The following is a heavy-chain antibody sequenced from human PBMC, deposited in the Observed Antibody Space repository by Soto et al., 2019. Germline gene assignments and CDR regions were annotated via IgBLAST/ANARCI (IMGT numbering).Heavy chain of an antibody. V-gene: IGHV1-69*12. CDR2: NIPVFGTA. D-gene: IGHD1-26*01. Sequence: QVQLVQSGAEVKKPGSSVKVSCKASGGTFSSYAISWVRQAPGQGLEWMGGNIPVFGTANYAQKFQGRVTITADESTSTAYMELGSLGSEDTAVYYCAREVIVGGYYYDGMDVWGQGTTVTVSS. J-gene: IGHJ6*02. CDR1: GGTFSSYA. CDR3: AREVIVGGYYYDGMDV.